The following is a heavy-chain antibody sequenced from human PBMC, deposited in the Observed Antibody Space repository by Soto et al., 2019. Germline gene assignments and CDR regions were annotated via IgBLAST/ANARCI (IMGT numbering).Heavy chain of an antibody. D-gene: IGHD3-22*01. J-gene: IGHJ3*02. CDR2: IYTSGST. CDR3: ARGYYDSSGYQGDAFDI. V-gene: IGHV4-4*07. CDR1: GGSISSYY. Sequence: ASETLSLTCTVSGGSISSYYWSWIRQPAGKGLEWIGRIYTSGSTNYNPSLKSRVTMSVDTSKNQFSLKLSSVTAADTAMYYCARGYYDSSGYQGDAFDIWGQGTMVTVS.